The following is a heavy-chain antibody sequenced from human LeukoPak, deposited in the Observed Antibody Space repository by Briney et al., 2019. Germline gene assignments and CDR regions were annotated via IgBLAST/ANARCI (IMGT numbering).Heavy chain of an antibody. D-gene: IGHD2-15*01. CDR3: TKESATGSRYSFDY. J-gene: IGHJ4*02. V-gene: IGHV3-30*18. CDR2: VSGDGGTT. Sequence: PGTSLRLSCAASGFTFSSHGIHWVRQAPGKGLEWVAVVSGDGGTTYYADSVKGRFTISRDNSKNTLYLQMNSLRGEDTAIYYCTKESATGSRYSFDYWGQGTLVTVSS. CDR1: GFTFSSHG.